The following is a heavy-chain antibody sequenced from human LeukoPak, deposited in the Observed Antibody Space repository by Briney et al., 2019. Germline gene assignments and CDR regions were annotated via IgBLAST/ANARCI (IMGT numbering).Heavy chain of an antibody. CDR3: ARGLTLRLRWPRGWFDP. D-gene: IGHD4-23*01. Sequence: ASETLSPTCAVYGGSFSGYYWSWIRQPPGKGLEWIGEINHSGSTNYNPSLKSRVTISVDTSKNQFSLKLSSVTAADTAVYYCARGLTLRLRWPRGWFDPWGQGTLVTVSS. J-gene: IGHJ5*02. CDR1: GGSFSGYY. V-gene: IGHV4-34*01. CDR2: INHSGST.